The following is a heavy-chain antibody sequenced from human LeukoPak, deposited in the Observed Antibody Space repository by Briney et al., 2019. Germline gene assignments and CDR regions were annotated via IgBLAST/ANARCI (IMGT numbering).Heavy chain of an antibody. V-gene: IGHV4-30-4*02. J-gene: IGHJ4*02. D-gene: IGHD6-6*01. CDR3: ARVRIAARLFDY. CDR2: IYYSGST. CDR1: GGSISSGDYY. Sequence: PPETLSLTCTVSGGSISSGDYYWSWIRQPPGKGLEWIGYIYYSGSTYYNPSLKSRVTISVDTSKNQFSLKLSSVTAADTAVYYCARVRIAARLFDYWGQGTLVTVSS.